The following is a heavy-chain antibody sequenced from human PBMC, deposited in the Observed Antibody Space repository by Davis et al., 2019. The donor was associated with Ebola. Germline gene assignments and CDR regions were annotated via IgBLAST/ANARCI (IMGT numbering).Heavy chain of an antibody. CDR3: ARQYYFDGSGYLGSWFDP. CDR1: RYTFTTHG. D-gene: IGHD3-22*01. Sequence: ASVTVSCKASRYTFTTHGIRWVRPAPAQGLEWMGWISPYTGNRNHAQKFQGRVTMTTDTSTSTAYMELRSLRSDDTAVYYCARQYYFDGSGYLGSWFDPWGQGTLVTVSS. CDR2: ISPYTGNR. J-gene: IGHJ5*02. V-gene: IGHV1-18*01.